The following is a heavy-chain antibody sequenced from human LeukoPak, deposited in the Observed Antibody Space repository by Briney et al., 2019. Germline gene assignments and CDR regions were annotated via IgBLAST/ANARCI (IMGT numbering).Heavy chain of an antibody. V-gene: IGHV1-18*01. D-gene: IGHD6-13*01. CDR3: ARDESSSSWLYY. CDR1: GYTFTSYG. CDR2: ISAYNGNT. Sequence: ASVKLSCKASGYTFTSYGISWVRQSPGQGLEWMGWISAYNGNTNYAHMVQGRVTMTTDTSTSTAYMELTSLRSDDTAVYYCARDESSSSWLYYWGRATGGTVSS. J-gene: IGHJ4*02.